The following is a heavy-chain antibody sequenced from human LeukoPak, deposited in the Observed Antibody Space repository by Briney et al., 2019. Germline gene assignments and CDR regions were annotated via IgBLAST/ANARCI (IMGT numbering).Heavy chain of an antibody. J-gene: IGHJ6*03. CDR1: GGTFSSYA. CDR3: AGVMAAAGTKIYYYYMDV. D-gene: IGHD6-13*01. V-gene: IGHV1-69*05. CDR2: IIPIFGTA. Sequence: SVKVSCTASGGTFSSYAISWVRQAPGQGLELMGGIIPIFGTANYAQKFQGRVTITTDESTSTAYMELSSLRSEDTAVYYCAGVMAAAGTKIYYYYMDVWGKGTTVTVSS.